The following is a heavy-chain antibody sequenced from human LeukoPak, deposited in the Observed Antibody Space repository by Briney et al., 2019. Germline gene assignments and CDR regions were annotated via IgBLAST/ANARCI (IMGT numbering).Heavy chain of an antibody. V-gene: IGHV4-39*07. CDR3: ATSYYYDSSGYYWDAFDI. J-gene: IGHJ3*02. D-gene: IGHD3-22*01. CDR1: GGSISGDNYY. Sequence: PSETLSLTCTVSGGSISGDNYYWGWIRQPPGKGLEWIGSIYYSGTTYYNPSLKSRVTISVDTSKNQFSLKLSSVTAADTAVYYCATSYYYDSSGYYWDAFDIWGQGTMVTVSS. CDR2: IYYSGTT.